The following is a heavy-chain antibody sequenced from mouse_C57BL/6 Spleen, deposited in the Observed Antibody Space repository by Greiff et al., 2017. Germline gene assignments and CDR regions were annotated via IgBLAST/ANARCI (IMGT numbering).Heavy chain of an antibody. CDR2: IYPGDGDT. Sequence: VQLLQSGAELVKPGASVKISCKASGYAFSSYWMNWVKPRPGKGLEWIGQIYPGDGDTNYNGRFKGMATLTAYKSSSTSYMQLSRLTSEDSAVYCYAKTAQATLFAYWGQGTLVTGSA. CDR3: AKTAQATLFAY. V-gene: IGHV1-80*01. J-gene: IGHJ3*01. CDR1: GYAFSSYW. D-gene: IGHD3-2*02.